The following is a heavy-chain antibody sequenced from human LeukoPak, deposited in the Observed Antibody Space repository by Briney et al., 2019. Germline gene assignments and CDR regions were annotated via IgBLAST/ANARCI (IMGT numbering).Heavy chain of an antibody. J-gene: IGHJ4*02. CDR1: GYTFIGNF. CDR3: VRVYSGYENFDY. CDR2: INPNSGGT. Sequence: ASVKVSCKAAGYTFIGNFIHWVRQAPGQGLEWMGLINPNSGGTQYAERFQGRVTLTRDTSINTAYMELSGLTSDDTVVYYCVRVYSGYENFDYWGQGTLVTVSS. D-gene: IGHD5-12*01. V-gene: IGHV1-2*02.